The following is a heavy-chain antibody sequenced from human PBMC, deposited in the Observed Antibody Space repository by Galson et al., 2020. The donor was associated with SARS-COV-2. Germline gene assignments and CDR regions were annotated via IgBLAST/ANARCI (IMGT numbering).Heavy chain of an antibody. J-gene: IGHJ2*01. V-gene: IGHV5-51*01. CDR1: GYSFTNYW. CDR2: IYLGDSDT. Sequence: GESLKISCKGSGYSFTNYWIAWVRQMPGKGLEWMGIIYLGDSDTRYSPSFQGQVTISADKSTSTAHLQWSSLKASDTAMYYCARPSRPAYYFAISGYHSYWYFDLWGRGTLVTVSS. D-gene: IGHD3-22*01. CDR3: ARPSRPAYYFAISGYHSYWYFDL.